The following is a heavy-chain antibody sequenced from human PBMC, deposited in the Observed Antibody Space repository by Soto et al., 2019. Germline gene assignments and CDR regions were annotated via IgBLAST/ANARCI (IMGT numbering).Heavy chain of an antibody. J-gene: IGHJ4*02. CDR1: GFAFSSYA. D-gene: IGHD1-26*01. Sequence: TGGSVRLSFAASGFAFSSYAMSWVRQAPGKGLEWVAATTVSRGSKNYGDSVKGRFTISRDNSKNRLYLQMNSLRAEDTAVYYCAKDNSGSYYSLDYWGQGTLVTVSS. V-gene: IGHV3-23*01. CDR3: AKDNSGSYYSLDY. CDR2: TTVSRGSK.